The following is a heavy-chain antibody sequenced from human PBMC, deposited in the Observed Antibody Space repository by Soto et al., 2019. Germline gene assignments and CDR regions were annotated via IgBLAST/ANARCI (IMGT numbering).Heavy chain of an antibody. CDR3: VRDFRGAVAGSEFDH. CDR1: GFSFVSYW. CDR2: INGNADNS. V-gene: IGHV3-74*01. D-gene: IGHD6-19*01. J-gene: IGHJ4*02. Sequence: EVQLAESGGGLVLTGGSLRLSCAASGFSFVSYWMHWVRQVPGEGLAWVSRINGNADNSDYADSVKGRFTISRDNAMNRLYLQMDSLRDDYTGVYYCVRDFRGAVAGSEFDHWGQGTLVTVSS.